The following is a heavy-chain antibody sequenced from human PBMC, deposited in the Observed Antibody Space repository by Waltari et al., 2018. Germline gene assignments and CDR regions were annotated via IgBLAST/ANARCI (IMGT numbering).Heavy chain of an antibody. CDR1: GFTFSDYS. CDR3: ARGYKWAFDI. J-gene: IGHJ3*02. V-gene: IGHV3-48*04. Sequence: EVQLVESGGGLVQPGGSLRLSCAASGFTFSDYSMNWVRQAPGKGLECVSYISATSSTSSHADSVKGRFTISRDNARNSLDLQMNRLRAEDTAVYYCARGYKWAFDIWGQGTMVTVSS. D-gene: IGHD1-20*01. CDR2: ISATSSTS.